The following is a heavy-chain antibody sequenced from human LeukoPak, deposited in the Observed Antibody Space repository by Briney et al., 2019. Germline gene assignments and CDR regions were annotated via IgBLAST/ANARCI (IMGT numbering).Heavy chain of an antibody. J-gene: IGHJ3*02. Sequence: PWASVKVSCKASGYTFTGYYMHWVRQAPGQGLEWMGIINPSGGSTSYAQKFQGRVTMTRDTSTSTVYMELRSLRSDDTAVYYCARSQYYYDSDGYYHDAFDIWGQGTMVTVSS. CDR1: GYTFTGYY. CDR3: ARSQYYYDSDGYYHDAFDI. D-gene: IGHD3-22*01. CDR2: INPSGGST. V-gene: IGHV1-46*01.